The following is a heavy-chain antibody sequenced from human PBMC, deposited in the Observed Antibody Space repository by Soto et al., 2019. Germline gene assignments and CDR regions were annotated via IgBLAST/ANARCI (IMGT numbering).Heavy chain of an antibody. CDR1: GVTFSSYW. CDR2: IKQDGSEK. Sequence: GGSRRLSCAASGVTFSSYWMSLVRQAPGKGLEWVANIKQDGSEKYYVDSVKGRCTISRDNAKNSLYLQMNSLRAEDTAVYYCARVALSELERLGRPLSRGMSHRVHRVAGEGVSRSLAGDF. V-gene: IGHV3-7*01. CDR3: ARVALSELERLGRPLSRGMSHRVHRVAGEGVSRSLAGDF. D-gene: IGHD1-1*01. J-gene: IGHJ1*01.